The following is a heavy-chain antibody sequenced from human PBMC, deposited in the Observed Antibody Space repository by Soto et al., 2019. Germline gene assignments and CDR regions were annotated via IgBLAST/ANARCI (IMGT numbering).Heavy chain of an antibody. Sequence: PSETLSLTCSVSGAALNSGNYYWSWIRQVPGKGLEWIGHIYVTGAVDYSPSLRDRITISQDTSERQFSLNLRLVTAADTAVYYCARLRIPTNNYKWFDPWRQGTLVTVSS. CDR2: IYVTGAV. CDR3: ARLRIPTNNYKWFDP. J-gene: IGHJ5*02. D-gene: IGHD1-20*01. V-gene: IGHV4-31*02. CDR1: GAALNSGNYY.